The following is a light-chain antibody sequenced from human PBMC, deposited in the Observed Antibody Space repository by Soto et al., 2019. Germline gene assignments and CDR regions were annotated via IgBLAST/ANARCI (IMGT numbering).Light chain of an antibody. Sequence: QSALTQPASVSGSPGQSITISCTGTSSDVGSYKLVSWYQQHPGKAPKLMIYEVSKRPSGVSNRFSASKSGSTASLTISGLQAEDEADYYCCSYADSSTYVFGTGNKLTVL. CDR1: SSDVGSYKL. CDR3: CSYADSSTYV. V-gene: IGLV2-23*02. J-gene: IGLJ1*01. CDR2: EVS.